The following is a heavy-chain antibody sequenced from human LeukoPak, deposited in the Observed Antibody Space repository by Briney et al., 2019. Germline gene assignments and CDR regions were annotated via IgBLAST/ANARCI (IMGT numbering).Heavy chain of an antibody. J-gene: IGHJ4*02. D-gene: IGHD6-19*01. CDR1: GGSFSGYY. V-gene: IGHV4-34*01. CDR2: INHSGST. CDR3: ARVTNSSGGGVRY. Sequence: SETLSLTCAVYGGSFSGYYWSWIRQPPGKGLEWIGEINHSGSTNYNPSLKSRVTISVDTSKNQFSLKLSSVTAADTAVYYCARVTNSSGGGVRYWGQGTLVTVSS.